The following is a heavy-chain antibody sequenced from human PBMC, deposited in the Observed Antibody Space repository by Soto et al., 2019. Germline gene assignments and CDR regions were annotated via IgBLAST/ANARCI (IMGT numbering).Heavy chain of an antibody. CDR3: ARHVFIRRQQPARRVNNWFDP. V-gene: IGHV1-18*01. Sequence: ASVKVSCKASGYTFTSYGISWVRQAPGQGLEWMGWISAYNGNTNYAQKLQGRVTMTTDTSTSTAYMELRSLRSDDTAVYYCARHVFIRRQQPARRVNNWFDPWGQGTLVTVSS. D-gene: IGHD6-13*01. CDR2: ISAYNGNT. J-gene: IGHJ5*02. CDR1: GYTFTSYG.